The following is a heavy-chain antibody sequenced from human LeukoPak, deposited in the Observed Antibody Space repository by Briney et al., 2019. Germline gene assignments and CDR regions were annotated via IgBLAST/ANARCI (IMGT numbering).Heavy chain of an antibody. Sequence: GGSLRLSCAASGFTFSSYAMSWVRHAPGKVLEWVSAISGSGGSTYYADSVRGRFTISIDNSKNTLYLQMNRLRAEDTAVYYCAKDPFIAVAGYFDYWGQGTLVTVSS. V-gene: IGHV3-23*01. CDR2: ISGSGGST. J-gene: IGHJ4*02. CDR1: GFTFSSYA. D-gene: IGHD6-19*01. CDR3: AKDPFIAVAGYFDY.